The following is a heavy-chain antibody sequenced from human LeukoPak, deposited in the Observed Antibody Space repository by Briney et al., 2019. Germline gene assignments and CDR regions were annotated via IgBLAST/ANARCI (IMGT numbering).Heavy chain of an antibody. CDR1: GFTFSSYS. Sequence: GGSLRLSCAASGFTFSSYSMNWVCQAPGKGLEWVSSITSDSSFIFYADSVKGRFTISRDNAKNSLYLQMNTLRAEDTAVYYCARAVTYCSGGSCYSGLPSAYWGQGTLVTVSS. D-gene: IGHD2-15*01. CDR3: ARAVTYCSGGSCYSGLPSAY. J-gene: IGHJ4*02. CDR2: ITSDSSFI. V-gene: IGHV3-21*01.